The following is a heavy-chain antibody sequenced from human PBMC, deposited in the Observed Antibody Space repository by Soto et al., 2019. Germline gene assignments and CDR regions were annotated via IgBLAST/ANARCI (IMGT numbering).Heavy chain of an antibody. CDR2: ISYDGSNK. D-gene: IGHD6-13*01. V-gene: IGHV3-30*18. CDR3: AKVMGISYQLQYIEAYSSSWSYYYYYGMDV. CDR1: GFTFSSYG. J-gene: IGHJ6*02. Sequence: QPGGSLRLSCAASGFTFSSYGMHWVRQAPGKGLEWVAVISYDGSNKYYADSVKGRFTISRDNSKNTLYLQMNSLRAKDTAVYYCAKVMGISYQLQYIEAYSSSWSYYYYYGMDVWGQGTTVTVSS.